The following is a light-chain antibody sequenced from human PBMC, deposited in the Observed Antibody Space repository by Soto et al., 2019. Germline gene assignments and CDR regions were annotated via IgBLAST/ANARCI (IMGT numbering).Light chain of an antibody. J-gene: IGLJ1*01. CDR3: SSYRTGGPFV. Sequence: QSVLTQPASVSGSLGQSITISCTGTSSDIGGYKYVSWYQQHPGKAPKLIISEVSNRPSGVSHRFSGSKSGNTASLTISGLQAEDEADYYCSSYRTGGPFVFGTGTKVTVL. CDR1: SSDIGGYKY. V-gene: IGLV2-14*01. CDR2: EVS.